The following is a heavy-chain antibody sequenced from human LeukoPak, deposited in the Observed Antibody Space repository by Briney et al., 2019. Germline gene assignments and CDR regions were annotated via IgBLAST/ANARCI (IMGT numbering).Heavy chain of an antibody. CDR2: MNPNSGNT. CDR1: GYTFTSYG. Sequence: ASVKVSCKASGYTFTSYGISWVRQATGQGLEWMGWMNPNSGNTGYAQKFQGRVTMTRNTSISTAYMELSSLRSEDTAVYYCARRPSIVGAKRNWFDPWGQGTLVTVSS. CDR3: ARRPSIVGAKRNWFDP. J-gene: IGHJ5*02. D-gene: IGHD1-26*01. V-gene: IGHV1-8*02.